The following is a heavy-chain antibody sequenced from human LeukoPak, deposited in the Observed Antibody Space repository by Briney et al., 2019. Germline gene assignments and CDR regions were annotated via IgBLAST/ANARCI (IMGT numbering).Heavy chain of an antibody. J-gene: IGHJ4*02. D-gene: IGHD1/OR15-1a*01. CDR2: IWYDGSNK. V-gene: IGHV3-33*01. Sequence: QPGRSLRLSCAASGFTLSSYGMHWVRQAPGKGLEWVAVIWYDGSNKYYADSVKGRFTISRDNSKNTLYLQMNSLRAEDTAVSYCASSLEERRYFDYWGQGTLVTVSS. CDR3: ASSLEERRYFDY. CDR1: GFTLSSYG.